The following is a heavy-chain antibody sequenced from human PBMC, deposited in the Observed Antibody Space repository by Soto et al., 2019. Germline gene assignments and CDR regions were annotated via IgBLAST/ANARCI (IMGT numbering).Heavy chain of an antibody. V-gene: IGHV3-48*02. J-gene: IGHJ6*02. CDR3: VRDRDLRDYYGMDV. Sequence: PVGSLRLSCAGSGFAFSTYMMNSVRHAPGKGLEWIADISTNGRSKSYAASVRGRFTISRDNTKNSMYLQMNSLRDDDTAVYYCVRDRDLRDYYGMDVWGQGTTVTVSS. CDR2: ISTNGRSK. CDR1: GFAFSTYM. D-gene: IGHD3-10*01.